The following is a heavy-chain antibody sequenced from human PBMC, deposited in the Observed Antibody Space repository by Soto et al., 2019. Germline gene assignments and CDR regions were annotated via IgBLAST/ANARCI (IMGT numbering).Heavy chain of an antibody. CDR2: LDPGEGET. Sequence: VQLLQSGAEVKKPGASVKVSCKVSGHTLTELSMHWVRQAPGRGLEWMGGLDPGEGETIFAQKFQGRDTMTEDTSTDSTYMELTSLRSEDTAVYYCAAGGTRWLHSPFDYWGQGTLVTISS. J-gene: IGHJ4*02. CDR1: GHTLTELS. V-gene: IGHV1-24*01. CDR3: AAGGTRWLHSPFDY. D-gene: IGHD1-1*01.